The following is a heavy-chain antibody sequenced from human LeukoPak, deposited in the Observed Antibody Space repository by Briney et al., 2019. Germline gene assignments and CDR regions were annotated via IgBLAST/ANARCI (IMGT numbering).Heavy chain of an antibody. CDR3: AKEGAQAPTDWFFDL. CDR2: IRSKANSYAT. V-gene: IGHV3-73*01. CDR1: GFTFSGSA. J-gene: IGHJ2*01. D-gene: IGHD1-1*01. Sequence: GGSLRLSCAASGFTFSGSAMHWVRQASGKGLEWVGRIRSKANSYATAYAASVKGRFTISRDDSKNTAYLQMNSLKTEDTAVYYCAKEGAQAPTDWFFDLWGRGTLVTVSS.